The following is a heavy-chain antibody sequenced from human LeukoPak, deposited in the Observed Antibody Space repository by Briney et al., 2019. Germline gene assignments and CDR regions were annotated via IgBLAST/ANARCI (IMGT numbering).Heavy chain of an antibody. CDR2: ISSSSSYI. CDR1: GFTFNSYS. J-gene: IGHJ6*04. Sequence: GGSLRLSCAASGFTFNSYSMNWVRQAPGKGLEWVSSISSSSSYIYYADSVKGRFTISRDNAKNSLYLQMNSLRAEDTAVYYCARVVDTAMANYGMDVWGKGTTVTVSS. CDR3: ARVVDTAMANYGMDV. V-gene: IGHV3-21*01. D-gene: IGHD5-18*01.